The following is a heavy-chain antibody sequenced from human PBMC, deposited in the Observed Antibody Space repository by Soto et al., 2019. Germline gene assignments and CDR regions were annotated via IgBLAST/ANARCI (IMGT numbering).Heavy chain of an antibody. CDR2: IYYSGST. J-gene: IGHJ4*02. CDR3: ATSYGNAGYTY. D-gene: IGHD1-1*01. CDR1: GGSISSYY. V-gene: IGHV4-59*01. Sequence: PSETLSLTCTVSGGSISSYYWSWIRQPPGKGLEWIGYIYYSGSTNHNPSLKSRVTISVDTSKNQFSLKLSSVTVEDTAVYYCATSYGNAGYTYWGQGTQVTVS.